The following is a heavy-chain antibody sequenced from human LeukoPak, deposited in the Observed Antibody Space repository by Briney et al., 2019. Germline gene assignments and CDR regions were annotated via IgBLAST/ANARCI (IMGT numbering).Heavy chain of an antibody. CDR1: GFTFSTCW. CDR3: ATDVPAVTIFGY. V-gene: IGHV3-74*01. D-gene: IGHD2-2*01. Sequence: GGSLRLSCAASGFTFSTCWMHWVRQAPGTGLVWVSLINSDGSSTNYADSVKGRFTISRDNAKNTLYLQMNSLRAEDTAVYYCATDVPAVTIFGYWGQGTLVTVSS. J-gene: IGHJ4*02. CDR2: INSDGSST.